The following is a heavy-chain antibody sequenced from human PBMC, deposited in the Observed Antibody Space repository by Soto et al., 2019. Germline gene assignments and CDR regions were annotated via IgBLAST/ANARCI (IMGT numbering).Heavy chain of an antibody. CDR3: ARQVFAVAGYFDY. CDR2: IYYSGST. D-gene: IGHD6-19*01. CDR1: GGTISSSSYY. V-gene: IGHV4-39*01. Sequence: SETLSLTCTVSGGTISSSSYYWGWIRQPPGKGLEWIGSIYYSGSTYYNPSLKSRVTISVDTSKNQFSLKLSSVTAADTAVYYCARQVFAVAGYFDYWGQGTLVTLSS. J-gene: IGHJ4*02.